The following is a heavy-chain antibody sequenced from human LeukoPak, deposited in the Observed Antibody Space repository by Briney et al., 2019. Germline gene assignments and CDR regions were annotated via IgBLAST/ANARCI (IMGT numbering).Heavy chain of an antibody. CDR3: ARDPYSGSYGNYYYYFMDV. V-gene: IGHV3-21*01. CDR1: GFTFSSYS. Sequence: GGSLRLSCAASGFTFSSYSMNWVRQAPGKGLEWVSSISSSSIYTYNADSVKGRFTISRDNARNSLFLQMNSLRAEDTAVYYCARDPYSGSYGNYYYYFMDVWGKGTTVTISS. D-gene: IGHD1-26*01. J-gene: IGHJ6*03. CDR2: ISSSSIYT.